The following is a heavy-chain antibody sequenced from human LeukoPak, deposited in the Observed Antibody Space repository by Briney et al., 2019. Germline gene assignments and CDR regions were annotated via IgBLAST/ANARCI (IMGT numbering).Heavy chain of an antibody. V-gene: IGHV4-34*01. CDR1: GGSFSGYY. J-gene: IGHJ4*02. CDR3: ARGAVYSNQLGY. Sequence: ETLSLTCAVYGGSFSGYYWSWIRQPPGKGLEWIGEISHSGSTNYNPSLKSRVTISVDTSKNQFSLKLSSVTAADTAVYYCARGAVYSNQLGYWGQGTLVTVSS. CDR2: ISHSGST. D-gene: IGHD2-2*01.